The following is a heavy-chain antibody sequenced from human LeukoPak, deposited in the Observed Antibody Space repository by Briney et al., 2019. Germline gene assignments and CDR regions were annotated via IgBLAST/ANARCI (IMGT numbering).Heavy chain of an antibody. CDR3: ARGRQDVTMIVVVMTAVSYYLDV. CDR1: GGSLSGYY. D-gene: IGHD3-22*01. Sequence: SQSLSPTCAVYGGSLSGYYWGWIRQPPEKGREWIGEMHSSVSTNYSPALKSQVTISRDTSKNQYSLELTSVTAADTAVYYCARGRQDVTMIVVVMTAVSYYLDVWGKGTTVTVS. V-gene: IGHV4-34*01. J-gene: IGHJ6*03. CDR2: MHSSVST.